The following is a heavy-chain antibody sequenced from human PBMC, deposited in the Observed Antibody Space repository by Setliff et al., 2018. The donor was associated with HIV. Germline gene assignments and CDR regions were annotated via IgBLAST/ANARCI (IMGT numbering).Heavy chain of an antibody. CDR2: FDPKHGET. D-gene: IGHD2-2*01. V-gene: IGHV1-24*01. J-gene: IGHJ3*02. Sequence: ASVKVSCKVSGCTLTELSMHWVRQAPGKGLECMGRFDPKHGETIYAQKFQGRFIMTEDKSKDTAYMELSSLRSEDTAIYYCATTAMSHAFDIWGQGTMVTVSS. CDR1: GCTLTELS. CDR3: ATTAMSHAFDI.